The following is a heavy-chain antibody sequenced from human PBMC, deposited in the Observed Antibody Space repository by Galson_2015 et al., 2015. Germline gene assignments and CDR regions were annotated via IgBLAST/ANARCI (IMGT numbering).Heavy chain of an antibody. CDR1: GSAVISNY. D-gene: IGHD1-26*01. J-gene: IGHJ3*02. CDR2: TYSSGNS. V-gene: IGHV3-53*01. CDR3: TRGFLGGSYYRPDAFDI. Sequence: SLRLSCAVSGSAVISNYLTWVRQAPGKGLEWVSITYSSGNSYYADVVKGRFTISRDNFKNSLHLEMNSLRVEDTAMYYCTRGFLGGSYYRPDAFDIWGLGTMVTVSS.